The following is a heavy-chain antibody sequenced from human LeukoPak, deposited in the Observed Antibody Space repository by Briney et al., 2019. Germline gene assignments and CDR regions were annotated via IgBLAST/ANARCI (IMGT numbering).Heavy chain of an antibody. CDR2: IKQDGSEK. CDR1: GFTFSSYG. Sequence: GGSLRLSCAASGFTFSSYGMSWVRQAPGKGLEWVANIKQDGSEKYYVDSVKGRFTISRDNAKNSLYLQMNSLRAEDTAVYYCARDDDYYDSSGYYYDYFDYWGQGTLVTVSS. CDR3: ARDDDYYDSSGYYYDYFDY. D-gene: IGHD3-22*01. J-gene: IGHJ4*02. V-gene: IGHV3-7*01.